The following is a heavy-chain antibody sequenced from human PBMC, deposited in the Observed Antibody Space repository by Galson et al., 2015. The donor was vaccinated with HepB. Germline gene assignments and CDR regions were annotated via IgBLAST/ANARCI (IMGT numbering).Heavy chain of an antibody. CDR3: AGMAVGAARGFEV. CDR1: GDSLTKYY. CDR2: IHYTGDI. J-gene: IGHJ3*01. V-gene: IGHV4-59*08. Sequence: LSLTCTVSGDSLTKYYWSWIRQTPGMGLQWTAYIHYTGDINANPSLKSRVTVDIDTSKSQFSLKMTSVTAADTALYYGAGMAVGAARGFEVWGRGTLASVSS. D-gene: IGHD1-26*01.